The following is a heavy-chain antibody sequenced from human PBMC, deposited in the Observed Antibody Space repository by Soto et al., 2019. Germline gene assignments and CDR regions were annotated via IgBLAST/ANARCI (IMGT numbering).Heavy chain of an antibody. J-gene: IGHJ6*03. CDR1: GFTFSNAW. V-gene: IGHV3-15*01. CDR3: TTSNRDSSKDSYYYYYYMDV. Sequence: EVQLVESGGGLVKPGGSLRLSCAASGFTFSNAWMSWVRQAPGKGLEWVGRIKSKTDGGTTDYAAPVKGRFTISRDDSKNTLYLQMNSLKTEDTAVYYCTTSNRDSSKDSYYYYYYMDVWGEGTTVTVSS. CDR2: IKSKTDGGTT. D-gene: IGHD6-6*01.